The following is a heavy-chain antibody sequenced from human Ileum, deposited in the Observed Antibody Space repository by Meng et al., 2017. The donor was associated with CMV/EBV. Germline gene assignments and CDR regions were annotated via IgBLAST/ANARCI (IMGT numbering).Heavy chain of an antibody. CDR3: ARRRNWFDS. CDR1: GYPFTNYD. V-gene: IGHV1-8*01. Sequence: SVKVSCKASGYPFTNYDIYWVRQATGQGHEWMGWVNPNSGKTGYAQKFQGRLIMSRNSSIDTAYMELSSLRSDDTAVYYCARRRNWFDSWGQGTLVTVSS. J-gene: IGHJ5*01. CDR2: VNPNSGKT.